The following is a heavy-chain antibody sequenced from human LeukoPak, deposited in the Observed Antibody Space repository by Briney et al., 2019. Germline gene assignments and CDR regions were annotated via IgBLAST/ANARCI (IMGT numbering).Heavy chain of an antibody. CDR1: GYTFTGYY. V-gene: IGHV1-2*02. D-gene: IGHD1-26*01. CDR3: ARDLSGSLSPDSWFDP. CDR2: INPNSGGT. J-gene: IGHJ5*02. Sequence: ASVKVSSKASGYTFTGYYMHWVRQAPGQGLEWMGWINPNSGGTNYAQKFQGRVTMTRDTSISTAYMELSRLRSDDTAVYYCARDLSGSLSPDSWFDPWGQGTLVTVSS.